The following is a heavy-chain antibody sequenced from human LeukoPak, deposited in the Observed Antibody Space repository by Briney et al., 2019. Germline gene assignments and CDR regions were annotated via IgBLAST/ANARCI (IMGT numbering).Heavy chain of an antibody. CDR2: IYYSGST. D-gene: IGHD7-27*01. CDR1: GDSISSYY. Sequence: SETLSLTCTVSGDSISSYYWSWIRLPPGKGLDWIAYIYYSGSTNYNPSLKSRVTMSVDTSNNQFSLKLSSVTAADTAVYYCARDNWGLLDYWGQGTLVTVSS. CDR3: ARDNWGLLDY. V-gene: IGHV4-59*01. J-gene: IGHJ4*02.